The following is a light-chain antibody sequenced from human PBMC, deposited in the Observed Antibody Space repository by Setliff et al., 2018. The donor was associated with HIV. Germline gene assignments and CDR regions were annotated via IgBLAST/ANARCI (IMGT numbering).Light chain of an antibody. CDR3: SSFTSSGTYV. J-gene: IGLJ1*01. Sequence: QSVLTQPASVSGSPGQSITISCTGTSSDVGGSNYVSWYQQHPGKAPKLMIYEVSNRPSWVSNRFSASKSDNTASLTISRLQAEDEADYYCSSFTSSGTYVFGTGTKVTV. CDR2: EVS. V-gene: IGLV2-14*01. CDR1: SSDVGGSNY.